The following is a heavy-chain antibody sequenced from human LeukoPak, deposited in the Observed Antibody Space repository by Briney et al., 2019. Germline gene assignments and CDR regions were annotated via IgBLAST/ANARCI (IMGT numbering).Heavy chain of an antibody. D-gene: IGHD3-10*01. Sequence: GGSLRLSCAASGFTFSSYWMSWVRQAPGKGLEWVATIRQDGSQKYYVDSVKGRFTISRDNAKNSLYLQMNSLRAEDTAVYYCARGGLVRGTINSLIAFDIWGQGTMVTVSS. V-gene: IGHV3-7*01. J-gene: IGHJ3*02. CDR3: ARGGLVRGTINSLIAFDI. CDR1: GFTFSSYW. CDR2: IRQDGSQK.